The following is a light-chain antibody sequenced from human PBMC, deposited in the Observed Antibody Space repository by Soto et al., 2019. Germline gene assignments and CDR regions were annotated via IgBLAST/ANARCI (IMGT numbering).Light chain of an antibody. CDR3: QQYGSSPT. V-gene: IGKV3-20*01. CDR1: QNFDSNY. CDR2: DAS. Sequence: SLSLAALSVTQKERASLALRASQNFDSNYLAWYQQKPGQAPRLLIYDASRGATGIPERFSGSGSGTDFTLTINRLAPEDLAVYYGQQYGSSPTFGLGTKVDI. J-gene: IGKJ1*01.